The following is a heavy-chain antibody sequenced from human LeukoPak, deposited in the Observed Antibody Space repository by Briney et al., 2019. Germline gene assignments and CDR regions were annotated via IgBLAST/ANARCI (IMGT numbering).Heavy chain of an antibody. J-gene: IGHJ6*03. Sequence: PSETLSLTCTVSGGSIRGYYWSWIRQPPGKGLEWLGYIYYSGSTDYNPSLKSRVTIAVDTFKNQFSLNLSSVTAADTAVYYCARFLSITLVRGGRYYYVDVWGKGTTVTVSS. D-gene: IGHD3-10*01. CDR2: IYYSGST. V-gene: IGHV4-59*01. CDR1: GGSIRGYY. CDR3: ARFLSITLVRGGRYYYVDV.